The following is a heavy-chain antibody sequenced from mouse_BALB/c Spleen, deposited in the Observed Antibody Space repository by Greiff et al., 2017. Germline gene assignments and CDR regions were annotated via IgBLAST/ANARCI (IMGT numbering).Heavy chain of an antibody. D-gene: IGHD2-2*01. CDR3: ARRYYGYDNYFDY. Sequence: QVQLQQSGAELMKPGASVKISCKATGYTFSSYWIEWVKQRPGHGLEWIGEILPGSGSTNYNEKFKGKATFTADTSSNTAYMQLSSLTSEVSAVYYCARRYYGYDNYFDYWGQGTTLTVSS. J-gene: IGHJ2*01. CDR1: GYTFSSYW. CDR2: ILPGSGST. V-gene: IGHV1-9*01.